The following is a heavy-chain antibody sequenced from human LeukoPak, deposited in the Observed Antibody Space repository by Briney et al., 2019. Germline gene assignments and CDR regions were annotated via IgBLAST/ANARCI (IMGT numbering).Heavy chain of an antibody. CDR2: ISGSGGST. D-gene: IGHD3-9*01. CDR3: AKGADILTGYSPPTHFDY. J-gene: IGHJ4*02. Sequence: GGFLRLSCAASGFTFSSYAMSWVRQAPGKGLEWVSAISGSGGSTYYADSVKGRFTISRDNSKNTLYLQMNSLRAEDTAVYYCAKGADILTGYSPPTHFDYWGQGTLVTVSS. V-gene: IGHV3-23*01. CDR1: GFTFSSYA.